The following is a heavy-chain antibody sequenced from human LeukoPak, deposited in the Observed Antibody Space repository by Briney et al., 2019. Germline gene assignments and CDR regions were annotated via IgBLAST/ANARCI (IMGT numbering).Heavy chain of an antibody. Sequence: GGSLRLSCAASGFTFSSYAMHWVRQAPGKGLEWVAVISYDGSNKYYADSVKGRFTISRDNSKNTLYLQMNSLRTEDTAMYYCARGGSSWDFAFDIWGQGTMVTVSS. CDR1: GFTFSSYA. CDR2: ISYDGSNK. V-gene: IGHV3-30*04. J-gene: IGHJ3*02. D-gene: IGHD6-13*01. CDR3: ARGGSSWDFAFDI.